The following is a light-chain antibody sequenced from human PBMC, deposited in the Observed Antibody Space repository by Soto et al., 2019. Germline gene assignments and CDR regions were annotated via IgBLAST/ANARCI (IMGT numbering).Light chain of an antibody. CDR3: SSYTRSGTVV. CDR1: SSDVGGYNF. J-gene: IGLJ2*01. Sequence: QSALTQPASVSGSPGQSITISCTGTSSDVGGYNFVSWFQQHPGKAPKLLIYDVGSRPSGVSDRFSGSKSGNTASLTISGLQAEDEADYYCSSYTRSGTVVFGGGTKLTVL. CDR2: DVG. V-gene: IGLV2-14*01.